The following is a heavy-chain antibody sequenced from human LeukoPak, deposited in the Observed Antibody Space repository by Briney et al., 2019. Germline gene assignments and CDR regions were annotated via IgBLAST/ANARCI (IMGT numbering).Heavy chain of an antibody. CDR3: GRNGYRIGYFDY. Sequence: SETLSLTCAVYGGSFSGYYWSWIRQPPGKGLEWIGEINHSGSTNYNPSLKSRVTISVDTSKNQFSLKLSSVTAADTAVYYCGRNGYRIGYFDYWGREPWSPSPQ. CDR2: INHSGST. J-gene: IGHJ4*02. V-gene: IGHV4-34*01. D-gene: IGHD1-26*01. CDR1: GGSFSGYY.